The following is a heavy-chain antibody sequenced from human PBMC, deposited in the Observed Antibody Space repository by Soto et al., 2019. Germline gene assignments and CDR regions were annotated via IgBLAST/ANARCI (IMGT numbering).Heavy chain of an antibody. J-gene: IGHJ6*02. CDR3: ARVRTAGPWAYGMDV. CDR1: GFTFSSYA. V-gene: IGHV3-30-3*01. CDR2: ISYDGSNK. Sequence: RGSLRLSCAASGFTFSSYAMHWVRQATGKGLEWVAVISYDGSNKYYADSVKGRFTISRDNSKNTLYLQMNSLRAEDTAVYYCARVRTAGPWAYGMDVWGQGTRVTVSS. D-gene: IGHD1-26*01.